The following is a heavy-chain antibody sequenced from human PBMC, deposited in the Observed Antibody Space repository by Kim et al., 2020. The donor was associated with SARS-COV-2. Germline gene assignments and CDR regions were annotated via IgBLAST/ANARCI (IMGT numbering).Heavy chain of an antibody. CDR3: ARDKYSSSWYFSGIGMDV. Sequence: SETLSLTCTVSGGSISSYYWSWIRQPPGKGLEWIGYIYYSGSTNYNPSLKSRVTISVDTSKNQFSLKLSSVTAADTAVYYCARDKYSSSWYFSGIGMDVWGQGTTVTVSS. V-gene: IGHV4-59*01. J-gene: IGHJ6*02. CDR2: IYYSGST. D-gene: IGHD6-13*01. CDR1: GGSISSYY.